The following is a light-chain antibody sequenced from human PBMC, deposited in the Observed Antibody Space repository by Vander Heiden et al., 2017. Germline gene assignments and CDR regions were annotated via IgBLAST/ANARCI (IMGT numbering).Light chain of an antibody. Sequence: EHVLTQPPGTLSSSPGERATLSCRASQSVSSYLDWYQQKPGKAPRLLIYGESSRASGIPDRFSGSGSGTDFTLTISRLQPEDFAMYYCQQYDSSPWTFGQGTKVEIK. CDR1: QSVSSY. CDR2: GES. J-gene: IGKJ1*01. V-gene: IGKV3-20*01. CDR3: QQYDSSPWT.